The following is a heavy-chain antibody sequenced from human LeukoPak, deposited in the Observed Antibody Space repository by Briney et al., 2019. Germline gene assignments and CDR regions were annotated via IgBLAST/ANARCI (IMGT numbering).Heavy chain of an antibody. Sequence: GGSLRLSCAASGVTFSDYWMHWVRQAPGKGLVWVSRVNRDGSSTSYTDSVKGRFTVSKDNAKNTLSLQMNSLRAEDTAVYYCARDRSKSAAGDTYWGQGTLVTVSS. CDR1: GVTFSDYW. CDR3: ARDRSKSAAGDTY. V-gene: IGHV3-74*01. D-gene: IGHD6-13*01. J-gene: IGHJ4*02. CDR2: VNRDGSST.